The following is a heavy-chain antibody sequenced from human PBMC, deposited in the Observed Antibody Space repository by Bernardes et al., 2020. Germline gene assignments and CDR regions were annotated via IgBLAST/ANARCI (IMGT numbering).Heavy chain of an antibody. CDR2: IYWDDDK. CDR3: AHSYYYDSSGYYPYYFDY. CDR1: GFSLSTSGVG. D-gene: IGHD3-22*01. V-gene: IGHV2-5*02. J-gene: IGHJ4*02. Sequence: TLVKPTQTLTLTCTFSGFSLSTSGVGVGWIRQPPGKALEWLALIYWDDDKRYSPSLKSRLTITKDTSKNQVVLTMTNMDPVDTATYYCAHSYYYDSSGYYPYYFDYWGQGTLVTVSS.